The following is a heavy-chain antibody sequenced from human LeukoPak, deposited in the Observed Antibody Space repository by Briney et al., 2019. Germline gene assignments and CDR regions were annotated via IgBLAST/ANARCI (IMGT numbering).Heavy chain of an antibody. Sequence: PGGSLRLSCAASGFTFSSYAMSWVRQAPGKGLEWVSAISGSGGSTYYADSVKGRFTISRDNSKNTLYLQMNSLRAEDTAVYYCAKPSIPLTYYYDSSGYYDGYYFDYWGQGTLVTVSS. J-gene: IGHJ4*02. V-gene: IGHV3-23*01. D-gene: IGHD3-22*01. CDR1: GFTFSSYA. CDR2: ISGSGGST. CDR3: AKPSIPLTYYYDSSGYYDGYYFDY.